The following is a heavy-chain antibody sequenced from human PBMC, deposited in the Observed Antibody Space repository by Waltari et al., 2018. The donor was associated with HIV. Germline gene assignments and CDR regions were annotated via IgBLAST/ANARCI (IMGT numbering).Heavy chain of an antibody. V-gene: IGHV1-46*01. Sequence: QVQLVQSGAEVKKPGASVKVSCKPSGYVFTPFYMYWVRQAPGQGPEWMGLINPGDAGTRYAQKFQGRLTVTSDTSTSTVYMELNSLRSEDTAVYFCARGPLPHYYGYWGGEGAPLGYFQYWGQGSLVTVSP. J-gene: IGHJ1*01. CDR3: ARGPLPHYYGYWGGEGAPLGYFQY. CDR2: INPGDAGT. D-gene: IGHD3-16*01. CDR1: GYVFTPFY.